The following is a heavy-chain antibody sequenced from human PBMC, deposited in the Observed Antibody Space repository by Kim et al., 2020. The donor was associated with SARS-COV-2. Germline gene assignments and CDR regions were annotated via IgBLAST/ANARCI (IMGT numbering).Heavy chain of an antibody. V-gene: IGHV3-7*01. Sequence: GGSLRLSCAASGFTFSTYWMSWVRQAPGQGLEWVANIKEDGSEKYYVDSVKGRFSISRDNAKNSLYLQMNSLRAEDTAVYYCARNVPLGQQLVRYLDYSGQGTLVSVSS. CDR3: ARNVPLGQQLVRYLDY. J-gene: IGHJ4*02. D-gene: IGHD6-13*01. CDR2: IKEDGSEK. CDR1: GFTFSTYW.